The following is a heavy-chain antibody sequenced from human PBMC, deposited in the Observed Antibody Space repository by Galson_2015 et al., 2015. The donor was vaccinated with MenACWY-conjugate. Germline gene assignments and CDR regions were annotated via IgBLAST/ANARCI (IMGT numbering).Heavy chain of an antibody. Sequence: SVKVSCKASGGTFSSYAISWVRQAPGQGLEWMGGIIPIFGTANYAQKFQGRVTITADESTSTAYMELSSLRSEDTAVYYCATTRRIAAARVDAFDIWGQGTMVTVSS. CDR3: ATTRRIAAARVDAFDI. CDR1: GGTFSSYA. D-gene: IGHD6-13*01. V-gene: IGHV1-69*13. CDR2: IIPIFGTA. J-gene: IGHJ3*02.